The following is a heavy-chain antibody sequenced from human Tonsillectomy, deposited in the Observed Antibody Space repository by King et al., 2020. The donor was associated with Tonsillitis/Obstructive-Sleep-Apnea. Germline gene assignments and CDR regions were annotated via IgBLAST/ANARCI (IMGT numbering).Heavy chain of an antibody. J-gene: IGHJ4*02. Sequence: QLVQSGGGVVQPGGSLRLSCAASGFTFSSYGMHWVRQAPGKGLEWVAVIWYDGSNKYHADSVKGRFTISRDSSKNKLYLQMNSLRAEDTAVYYCAVGYCTSTSCFGLDYWGQGTLVTVSS. CDR3: AVGYCTSTSCFGLDY. CDR1: GFTFSSYG. D-gene: IGHD2-2*01. V-gene: IGHV3-33*01. CDR2: IWYDGSNK.